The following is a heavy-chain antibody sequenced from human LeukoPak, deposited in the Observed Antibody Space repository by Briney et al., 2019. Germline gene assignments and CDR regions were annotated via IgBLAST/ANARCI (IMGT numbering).Heavy chain of an antibody. J-gene: IGHJ3*02. CDR1: GYSISSGYY. V-gene: IGHV4-38-2*02. CDR3: ARLTTVTTAEQAFDI. CDR2: IYHSGST. Sequence: SETLSLTCTVSGYSISSGYYWGWIRQPPGKGLEWIGSIYHSGSTYYNPSLKSRVTISVDTSKNQFSLKLSSVTAADTAVYYCARLTTVTTAEQAFDIWGQGTMVTVSS. D-gene: IGHD4-17*01.